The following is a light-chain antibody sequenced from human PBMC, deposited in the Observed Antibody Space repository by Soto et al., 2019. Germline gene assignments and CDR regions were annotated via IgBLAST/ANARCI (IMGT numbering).Light chain of an antibody. CDR1: QSVLYSSDNKNY. V-gene: IGKV4-1*01. CDR2: WAS. J-gene: IGKJ5*01. Sequence: DIVMTQSPDSLAVSLGERATINCKSSQSVLYSSDNKNYLAWYQQKPGQPPKLLIYWASIRESGVPDRFSGSGSGTDFTLTISSLQAEDVAVYYCQQYYNSPITFCQGTRLESK. CDR3: QQYYNSPIT.